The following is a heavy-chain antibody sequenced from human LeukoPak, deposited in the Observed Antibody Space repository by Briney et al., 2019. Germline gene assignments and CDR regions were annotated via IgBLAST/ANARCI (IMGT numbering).Heavy chain of an antibody. D-gene: IGHD6-6*01. Sequence: GGSLRLSCAASGFTFSGYAISWVRQAPGQGLEWMGRIIPILGIANYAQKFQGRVTITADKSTSTAYMELSSLRSEDTAVYYCAVGGTFATRPYSSSSWGQGTLVTVSS. CDR3: AVGGTFATRPYSSSS. V-gene: IGHV1-69*04. CDR1: GFTFSGYA. CDR2: IIPILGIA. J-gene: IGHJ5*02.